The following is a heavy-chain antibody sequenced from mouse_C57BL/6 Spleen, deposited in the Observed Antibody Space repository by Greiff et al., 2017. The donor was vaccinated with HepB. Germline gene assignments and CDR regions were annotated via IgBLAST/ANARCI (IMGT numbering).Heavy chain of an antibody. V-gene: IGHV5-17*01. J-gene: IGHJ2*01. D-gene: IGHD2-10*02. Sequence: EVNLVESGGGLVKPGGSLKLSCAASGFTFSDYGMHWVRQAPEKGLEWVAYISSGSSTIYYADTVKGRFTISRDNAKNTLFLQMTSLRSEDTAMYYWARRYGNFFDYWGQGTTLTVSS. CDR2: ISSGSSTI. CDR3: ARRYGNFFDY. CDR1: GFTFSDYG.